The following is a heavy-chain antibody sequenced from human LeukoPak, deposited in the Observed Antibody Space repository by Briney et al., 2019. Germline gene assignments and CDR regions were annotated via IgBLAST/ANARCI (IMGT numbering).Heavy chain of an antibody. D-gene: IGHD2-2*01. Sequence: MHGASLQISCKGSGSIFTSYWIGWVRQLPGKGLEWMGIIYPGDSDTRYSPSFQGQVTISADKSISTAYLQWSSLKASDTAMYYCARRGYVHPFDYWGQGTLVTVSS. CDR2: IYPGDSDT. CDR3: ARRGYVHPFDY. V-gene: IGHV5-51*01. J-gene: IGHJ4*02. CDR1: GSIFTSYW.